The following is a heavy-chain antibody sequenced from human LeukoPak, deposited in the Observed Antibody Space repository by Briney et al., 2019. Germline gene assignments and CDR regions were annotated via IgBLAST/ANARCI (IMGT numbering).Heavy chain of an antibody. V-gene: IGHV4-39*07. J-gene: IGHJ4*02. Sequence: SETLSLTCSISGGSISSKTYNWGWIRQPPGKGLEWIGSTYYTGSTYYNPSLKSRVTISVDTSKNQFSLKLSSVTAADTAVYYCARGLEWITGTTLYRYYFDYWGQGTLVTVSS. CDR2: TYYTGST. CDR1: GGSISSKTYN. D-gene: IGHD1-20*01. CDR3: ARGLEWITGTTLYRYYFDY.